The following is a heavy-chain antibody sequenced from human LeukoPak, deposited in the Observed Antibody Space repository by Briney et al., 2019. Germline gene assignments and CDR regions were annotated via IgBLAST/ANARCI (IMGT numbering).Heavy chain of an antibody. V-gene: IGHV3-23*01. J-gene: IGHJ5*02. D-gene: IGHD2-2*01. CDR2: ISGSGGST. CDR1: GFTFSSYA. Sequence: GGSLRLSCAASGFTFSSYAMSWVRQAPGKGLEWVSAISGSGGSTYYADSVKGRFTISRGNSKNTLYLQMNSLRAEDTAVYYCAKGLQRGDSLSWFDPWGQGTLVTVSS. CDR3: AKGLQRGDSLSWFDP.